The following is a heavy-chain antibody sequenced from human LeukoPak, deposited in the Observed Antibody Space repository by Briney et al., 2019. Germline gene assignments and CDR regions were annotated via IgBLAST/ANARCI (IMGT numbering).Heavy chain of an antibody. CDR2: IYGGDAA. V-gene: IGHV3-66*02. D-gene: IGHD6-13*01. CDR3: VTSTGQQFIPYDY. J-gene: IGHJ4*02. CDR1: GINVSSNY. Sequence: GGSLRLSCAASGINVSSNYMTWIRQALGKGLEWVSLIYGGDAAYYAESVRGRFMISRDNLKNTLFLQMSSLRVEDTAVYYCVTSTGQQFIPYDYWGQGTHVTVSS.